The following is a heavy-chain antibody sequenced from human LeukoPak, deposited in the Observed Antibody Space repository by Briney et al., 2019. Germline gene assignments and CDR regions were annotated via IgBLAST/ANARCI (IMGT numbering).Heavy chain of an antibody. V-gene: IGHV4-59*01. D-gene: IGHD2-15*01. Sequence: SETLSLTCTVSGGSISSYYWSWIRQPPGKGLEWIGYIYYSGSTNYNPSLKSRVTISVDTSKNQFSLKLSSVTAADTAVYYCARDSTSVAATPGDFDYWGQGTLVTVSS. CDR2: IYYSGST. J-gene: IGHJ4*02. CDR1: GGSISSYY. CDR3: ARDSTSVAATPGDFDY.